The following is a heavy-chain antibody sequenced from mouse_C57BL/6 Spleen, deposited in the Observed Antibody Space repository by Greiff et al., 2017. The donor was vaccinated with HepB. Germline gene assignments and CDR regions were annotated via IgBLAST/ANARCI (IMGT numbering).Heavy chain of an antibody. J-gene: IGHJ3*01. CDR1: GFSFNTYA. CDR3: VIFDYDAGFAY. CDR2: IRSKSNNYAT. V-gene: IGHV10-1*01. Sequence: EVKLMESGGGLVQPKGSLKLSCAASGFSFNTYAMNWVRQAPGKGLEWVARIRSKSNNYATYYADSVKDRFTISRDDSESMLYLQMNNLKTEDTAMYYCVIFDYDAGFAYWGQGTLVTVSA. D-gene: IGHD2-4*01.